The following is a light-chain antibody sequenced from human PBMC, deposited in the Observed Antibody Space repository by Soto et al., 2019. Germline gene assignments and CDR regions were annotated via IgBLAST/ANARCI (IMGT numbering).Light chain of an antibody. CDR3: SSYRSGDTLV. V-gene: IGLV2-14*03. CDR1: RSDVGGYSY. CDR2: DVT. J-gene: IGLJ3*02. Sequence: QSALTQPASVSGSPGQSLAISCTGTRSDVGGYSYVSWYQQHPGKAPKLVIYDVTSRPSGVSDRFSGSKSGNTASLTISGLQDEDEADYYCSSYRSGDTLVFGGGTKLTVL.